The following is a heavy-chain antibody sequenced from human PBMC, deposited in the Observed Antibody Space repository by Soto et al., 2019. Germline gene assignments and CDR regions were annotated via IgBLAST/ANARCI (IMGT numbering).Heavy chain of an antibody. CDR3: AGGGVGYCSGGSCPDDAFDI. CDR1: SGSISSSNW. V-gene: IGHV4-4*02. CDR2: IYHSGST. Sequence: SETLSLTCAVSSGSISSSNWWSWVRQPPGKGLEWIGEIYHSGSTNYNPSLKSRVTISVDKSKNQFSLKLSSVTAADTAVYYCAGGGVGYCSGGSCPDDAFDIWGQGTMVTVSS. J-gene: IGHJ3*02. D-gene: IGHD2-15*01.